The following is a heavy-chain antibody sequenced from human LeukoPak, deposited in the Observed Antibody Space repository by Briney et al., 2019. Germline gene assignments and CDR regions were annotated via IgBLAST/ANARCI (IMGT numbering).Heavy chain of an antibody. D-gene: IGHD3-22*01. CDR1: GFTFSSYG. Sequence: GRSLRLSCAASGFTFSSYGMHWVRQAPGKGLEWVAVISYDGSNKYYADSVKGRFTISRDNSKNTLYLQMNSLRAEDTAVYYCAKAIFSSYYDSSGYFDAFDIWGQGTMVTVSS. V-gene: IGHV3-30*18. CDR3: AKAIFSSYYDSSGYFDAFDI. CDR2: ISYDGSNK. J-gene: IGHJ3*02.